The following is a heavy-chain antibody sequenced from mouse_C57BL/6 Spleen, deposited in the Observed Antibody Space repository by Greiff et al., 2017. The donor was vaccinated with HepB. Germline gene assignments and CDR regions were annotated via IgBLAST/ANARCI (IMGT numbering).Heavy chain of an antibody. CDR3: ALYYYGSSYDGGRSYYFDY. V-gene: IGHV1-82*01. CDR2: IYPGDGDT. D-gene: IGHD1-1*01. Sequence: QVQLQQSGPELVKPGASVKISCKASGYAFSSSWMNWVKQRPGKGLEWIGRIYPGDGDTNYNGKFKGKATLTADKSSSTAYMQLSSLTSEDSAVYFCALYYYGSSYDGGRSYYFDYWGQGTTLTVSS. CDR1: GYAFSSSW. J-gene: IGHJ2*01.